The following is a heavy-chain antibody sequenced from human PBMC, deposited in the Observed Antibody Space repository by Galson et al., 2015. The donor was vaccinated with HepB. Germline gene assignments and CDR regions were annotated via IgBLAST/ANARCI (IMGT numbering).Heavy chain of an antibody. CDR3: ARDTIFGVETPFDP. V-gene: IGHV1-3*01. CDR1: GYTFTSYA. D-gene: IGHD3-3*01. J-gene: IGHJ5*02. Sequence: SVKVSCKASGYTFTSYAMHWVRQAPGQRLEWMGWINAGNGNTKYSQKFQGRVTITRDTSASTAYMELSSLRSEDTAVYYCARDTIFGVETPFDPWGQGTLVTVSS. CDR2: INAGNGNT.